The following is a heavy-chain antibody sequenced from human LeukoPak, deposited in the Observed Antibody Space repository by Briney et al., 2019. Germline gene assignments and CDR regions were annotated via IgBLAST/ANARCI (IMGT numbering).Heavy chain of an antibody. CDR2: ISSSGSTI. CDR1: GFTFSDYY. CDR3: ARTRYYDSSGYFYPGGYYFDY. Sequence: GGSLRLSCAASGFTFSDYYMSWIRQAPGKGLEWVSYISSSGSTIYYADSVKGRFTISRDNAKNSLYLQMNSLRAEDTAVYYCARTRYYDSSGYFYPGGYYFDYWGQGTLVTFSS. V-gene: IGHV3-11*01. J-gene: IGHJ4*02. D-gene: IGHD3-22*01.